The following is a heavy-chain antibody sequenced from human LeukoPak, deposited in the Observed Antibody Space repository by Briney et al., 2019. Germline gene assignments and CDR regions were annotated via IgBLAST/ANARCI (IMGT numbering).Heavy chain of an antibody. J-gene: IGHJ1*01. V-gene: IGHV3-23*01. CDR1: GFTFSTYA. CDR3: ARSGDYQH. Sequence: GGSLRLSCAASGFTFSTYAMSWVRQAPGKGLEWVSVISGSGGSTYYADSVKGRFTISRDNAKNSLYLQMNSLRAEDTAVYYCARSGDYQHWGQGTLVTVSS. D-gene: IGHD3-10*01. CDR2: ISGSGGST.